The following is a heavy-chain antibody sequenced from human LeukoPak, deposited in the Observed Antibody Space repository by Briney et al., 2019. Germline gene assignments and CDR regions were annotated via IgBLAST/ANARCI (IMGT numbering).Heavy chain of an antibody. CDR3: AKGAGGFSYYNWFDP. Sequence: SETLALTCTVSGGSISSSPYYWGWIRQPPGKGLEWIGSIYYSGTTHYNPSLESRVTISVDTSKNQFSLKLASVTAADTAIYYCAKGAGGFSYYNWFDPWGQGTLVTVSS. J-gene: IGHJ5*02. V-gene: IGHV4-39*07. CDR2: IYYSGTT. CDR1: GGSISSSPYY. D-gene: IGHD5-18*01.